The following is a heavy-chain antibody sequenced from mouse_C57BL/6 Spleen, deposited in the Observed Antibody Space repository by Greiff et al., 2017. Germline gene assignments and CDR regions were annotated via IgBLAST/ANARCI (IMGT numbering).Heavy chain of an antibody. CDR2: ISYDGSN. D-gene: IGHD1-1*01. V-gene: IGHV3-6*01. J-gene: IGHJ1*03. Sequence: ESGPGLVKPSQSLSLTCSVTGYSITSGYYWNWIRQFPGNKLEWMGYISYDGSNNYNPSLKNRISITRDTSKNQFFLKLNSVTTEDTATYYCAREGGYYYGSSYGNWYFDVWGTGTTVTVSS. CDR1: GYSITSGYY. CDR3: AREGGYYYGSSYGNWYFDV.